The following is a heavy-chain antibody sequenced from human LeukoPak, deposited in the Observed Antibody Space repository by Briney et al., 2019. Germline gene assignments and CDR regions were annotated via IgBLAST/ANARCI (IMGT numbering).Heavy chain of an antibody. CDR3: AKGYYGSGSYGWFDY. V-gene: IGHV3-23*01. J-gene: IGHJ4*02. CDR1: GFTFSGYG. D-gene: IGHD3-10*01. CDR2: ISGSGGST. Sequence: GGTLRLSCAASGFTFSGYGMSWVRQAPGKGLKWVSAISGSGGSTYYADSVKGRFTISRDNSKNTLFLQMNSLRAEDTAVYYCAKGYYGSGSYGWFDYWGQGTLVTVSS.